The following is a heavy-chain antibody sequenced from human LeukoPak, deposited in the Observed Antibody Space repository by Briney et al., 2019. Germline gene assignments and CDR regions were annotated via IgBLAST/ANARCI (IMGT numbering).Heavy chain of an antibody. Sequence: PSGTLSLTCTVSGDSTGSKYWSWIRQPPGRGLEWIGYISNSGSTTYNPSLKSRVTISEGTTKNQFSLKLSSVTAADTAVYYCAHTRASSDGMGWFDPWGQGTLVTVSS. CDR2: ISNSGST. D-gene: IGHD1-14*01. V-gene: IGHV4-59*08. CDR3: AHTRASSDGMGWFDP. J-gene: IGHJ5*02. CDR1: GDSTGSKY.